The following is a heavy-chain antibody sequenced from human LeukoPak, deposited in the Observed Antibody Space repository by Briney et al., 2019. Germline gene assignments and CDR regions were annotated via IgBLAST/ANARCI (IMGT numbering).Heavy chain of an antibody. CDR2: IYYSGST. Sequence: PSETLSLTCTVSGGSISSGVYYWSWIRQHPGKGLEWIGYIYYSGSTYYNSSLKSRVTISLDTSKNEFSLKLSSVTAADTAVYYCARETVTTGAFDYWGQGTLVTVSS. J-gene: IGHJ4*02. D-gene: IGHD4-17*01. CDR3: ARETVTTGAFDY. V-gene: IGHV4-31*03. CDR1: GGSISSGVYY.